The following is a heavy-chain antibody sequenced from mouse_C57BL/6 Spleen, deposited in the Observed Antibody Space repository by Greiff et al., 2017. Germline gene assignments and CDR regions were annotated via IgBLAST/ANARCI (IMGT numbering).Heavy chain of an antibody. J-gene: IGHJ2*01. CDR1: GYTFTSYW. Sequence: QVQLQQPGTELVKPGASVKLSCKASGYTFTSYWMHWVKQRPGQGLEWIGNINPSNGGTNYNEKFKSKATLTVDKASSTAYMQLSSLTSKDSAVYYWARDGESHYFDYWGQGTTLTGSS. V-gene: IGHV1-53*01. D-gene: IGHD2-3*01. CDR3: ARDGESHYFDY. CDR2: INPSNGGT.